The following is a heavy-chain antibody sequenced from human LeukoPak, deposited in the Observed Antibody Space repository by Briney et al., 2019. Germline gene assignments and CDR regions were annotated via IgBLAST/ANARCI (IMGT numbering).Heavy chain of an antibody. Sequence: VASVKVSCKASGGTFSSYTISWVRQAPGQGLEWMGRIIPILGIANYAQKFQGRVTITADKSTSTAYMELSSLRSEDTAVYYCATQTGDSSGWQDYWGQGTLVTVSS. CDR2: IIPILGIA. D-gene: IGHD6-19*01. CDR1: GGTFSSYT. J-gene: IGHJ4*02. V-gene: IGHV1-69*02. CDR3: ATQTGDSSGWQDY.